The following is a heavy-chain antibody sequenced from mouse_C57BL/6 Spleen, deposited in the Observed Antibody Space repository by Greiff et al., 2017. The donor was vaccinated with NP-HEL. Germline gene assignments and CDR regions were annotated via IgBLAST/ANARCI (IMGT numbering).Heavy chain of an antibody. CDR1: GYSFTDYN. CDR2: INPNYGTT. Sequence: EVPLQQSGPELVKPGASVKISCKASGYSFTDYNMNWVKQSNGKSLEWIGVINPNYGTTSYNQKFKGKATLTVEQSSSTAYMQLNSLTSEDSSVYYCARYYYGGPYYFDYWGQGTTLTVSS. V-gene: IGHV1-39*01. CDR3: ARYYYGGPYYFDY. D-gene: IGHD1-1*02. J-gene: IGHJ2*01.